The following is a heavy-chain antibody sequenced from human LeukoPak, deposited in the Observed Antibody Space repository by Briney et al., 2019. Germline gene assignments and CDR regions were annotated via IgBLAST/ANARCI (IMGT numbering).Heavy chain of an antibody. Sequence: SGPALVKPTQTLTLTCIFSGFSLSTSGMCVSWIRQPPGKALEWLALIDWDDDKYYSTSLKTRLTISKDTSKNQVVLTMTNMDPVDTATYYCARITTMVRGAAFDYWGQGTLVTVSS. V-gene: IGHV2-70*01. J-gene: IGHJ4*02. CDR2: IDWDDDK. CDR1: GFSLSTSGMC. D-gene: IGHD3-10*01. CDR3: ARITTMVRGAAFDY.